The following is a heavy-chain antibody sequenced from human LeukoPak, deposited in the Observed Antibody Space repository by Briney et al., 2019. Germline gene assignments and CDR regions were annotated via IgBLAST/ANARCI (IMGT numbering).Heavy chain of an antibody. D-gene: IGHD3-10*01. CDR3: ARDDRGYYGSGRYCGYYYGLDV. J-gene: IGHJ6*02. V-gene: IGHV3-21*01. CDR2: ISSSSSYI. Sequence: GSLSPSRAASGFTFSSHTINWVRQAPGKGLEWVSSISSSSSYIYYADSVKGRFTISRDNAKNSLYLQMNSLRAEDTAVYYWARDDRGYYGSGRYCGYYYGLDVWGQRNNVHVSS. CDR1: GFTFSSHT.